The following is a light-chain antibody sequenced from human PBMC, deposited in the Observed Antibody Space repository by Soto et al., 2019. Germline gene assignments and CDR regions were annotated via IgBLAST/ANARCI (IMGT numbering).Light chain of an antibody. J-gene: IGKJ1*01. CDR2: GAS. V-gene: IGKV3-15*01. CDR1: QSVSSN. CDR3: QQYKNWPSWT. Sequence: EIVMTQSPATLSVSPGERATLSCRASQSVSSNLAWYQQKPGRAPRLLIYGASTRATGIPARFSGSGSGTEFTLTISSLQSEDFAVYYCQQYKNWPSWTFGRGTKVDIK.